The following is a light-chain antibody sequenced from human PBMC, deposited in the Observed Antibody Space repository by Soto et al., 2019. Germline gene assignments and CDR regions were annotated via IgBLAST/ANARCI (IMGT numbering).Light chain of an antibody. Sequence: DIQMTQSPSSLSASVGHRVTITCRASLTIGDSLSWFQQKAGKPPTLLIYGASALQSGVPARFSGSGSGTDFTLTISNMQREDFATYYCLQTYNLPRTFGQGTKVEFK. CDR1: LTIGDS. CDR3: LQTYNLPRT. J-gene: IGKJ1*01. V-gene: IGKV1-39*01. CDR2: GAS.